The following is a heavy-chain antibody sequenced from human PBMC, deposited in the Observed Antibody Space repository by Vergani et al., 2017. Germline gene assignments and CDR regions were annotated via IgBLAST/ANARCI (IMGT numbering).Heavy chain of an antibody. CDR3: TTAWGLYYLHGEYFQY. J-gene: IGHJ1*01. D-gene: IGHD3-10*01. Sequence: EVQLLESGGGLVQPGGSRRLSCAGAGFTFDTYTMAYVRQAPGKGLECVATISSGGGDIFYADSEGRFTISRDNSKNTLFLQMNSLKDEDTAVYYCTTAWGLYYLHGEYFQYWGRGTLVSVSS. V-gene: IGHV3-23*01. CDR2: ISSGGGDI. CDR1: GFTFDTYT.